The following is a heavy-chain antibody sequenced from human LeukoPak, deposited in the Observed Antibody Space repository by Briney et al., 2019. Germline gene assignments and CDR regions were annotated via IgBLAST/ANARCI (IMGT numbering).Heavy chain of an antibody. J-gene: IGHJ6*02. Sequence: GSLRLSCVGSGFSLSDYWMHWVRQVSGKGLVWVSRISPEGSGTTYGDSVKGRFTISRDSAKNTLYLQMNSLRAEDAAVYYCTRVLAGRSGLMDVWGRGTTVTVSS. CDR3: TRVLAGRSGLMDV. D-gene: IGHD2-8*02. V-gene: IGHV3-74*01. CDR2: ISPEGSGT. CDR1: GFSLSDYW.